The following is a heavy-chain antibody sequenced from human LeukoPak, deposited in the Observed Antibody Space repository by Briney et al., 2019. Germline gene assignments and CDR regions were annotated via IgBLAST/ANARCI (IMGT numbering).Heavy chain of an antibody. Sequence: GGSLRLSCAASGFTFSSYNMSWVRQAPGKGLEWVSSISSSSDYIYYADSVKGRFTISRDNAKNTLYLQINRLRADDTAVYYCASQSWDYVDYGRRDDYYYMNVWGKGTTVTVSS. V-gene: IGHV3-21*01. J-gene: IGHJ6*03. CDR3: ASQSWDYVDYGRRDDYYYMNV. D-gene: IGHD4-17*01. CDR2: ISSSSDYI. CDR1: GFTFSSYN.